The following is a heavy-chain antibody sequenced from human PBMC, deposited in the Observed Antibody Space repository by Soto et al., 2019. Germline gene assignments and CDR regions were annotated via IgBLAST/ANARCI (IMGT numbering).Heavy chain of an antibody. J-gene: IGHJ4*02. CDR1: GDPISSSY. V-gene: IGHV4-59*01. Sequence: PSETLSLTCTVSGDPISSSYWSWIRQLPGKGLEWIGYIYYSGSTSYNPSLMSRVTMSVDTSKNLFSLKLSSVTAADTAVYYCARVARPYYYDSSGYYVDYWGQGTLVTVSS. D-gene: IGHD3-22*01. CDR3: ARVARPYYYDSSGYYVDY. CDR2: IYYSGST.